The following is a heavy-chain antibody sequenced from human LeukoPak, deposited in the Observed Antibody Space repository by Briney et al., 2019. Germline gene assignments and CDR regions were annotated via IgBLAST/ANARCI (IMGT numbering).Heavy chain of an antibody. CDR3: ARAQAFDI. Sequence: SETLSLNCTVSGGSISSYYWSWIRQPPGKGLEWIGYIYYSGSTNYNPSLKSRVTISVDTSKNQFFLKLSSVTAADTAVYYCARAQAFDIWGQGTMVTVSS. J-gene: IGHJ3*02. CDR2: IYYSGST. CDR1: GGSISSYY. V-gene: IGHV4-59*01.